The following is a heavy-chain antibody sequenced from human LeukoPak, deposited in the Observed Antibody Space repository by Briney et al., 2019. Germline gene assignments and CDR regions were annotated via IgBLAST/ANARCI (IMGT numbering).Heavy chain of an antibody. CDR3: ARVRQDYGDYYY. Sequence: SSQTLSLTCTVSGASISSGSYFWSWIRQHPGKGLEWIGYVYNSGSAYYNPSLKSRVTISVDTSKNQFSLKLSSVTAADTAVYYCARVRQDYGDYYYWGQGTLVTVSS. D-gene: IGHD4-17*01. CDR1: GASISSGSYF. J-gene: IGHJ4*02. CDR2: VYNSGSA. V-gene: IGHV4-30-4*08.